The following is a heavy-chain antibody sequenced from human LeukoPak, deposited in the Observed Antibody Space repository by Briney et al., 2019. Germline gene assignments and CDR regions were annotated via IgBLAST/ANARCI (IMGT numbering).Heavy chain of an antibody. Sequence: PGGSLRLSCAASGFAFDDYAMHWVRQAPGTRLEWVSLISGDGGSTYYADSVKGRFTISRDNSKNSLYLQMNSLRTEDTALYYCVKDIRGDGYNSRFDYWGQGTLVTVSA. CDR2: ISGDGGST. CDR3: VKDIRGDGYNSRFDY. CDR1: GFAFDDYA. V-gene: IGHV3-43*02. D-gene: IGHD5-24*01. J-gene: IGHJ4*02.